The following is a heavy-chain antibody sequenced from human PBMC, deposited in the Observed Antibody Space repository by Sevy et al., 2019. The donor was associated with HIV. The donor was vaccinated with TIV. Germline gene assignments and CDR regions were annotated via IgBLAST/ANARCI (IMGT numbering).Heavy chain of an antibody. J-gene: IGHJ6*03. V-gene: IGHV4-39*01. CDR2: IYYSGST. CDR1: GGSISSSSYY. D-gene: IGHD6-19*01. CDR3: ARHRRAVAGTRYYYYMDV. Sequence: SETLSLTCTVSGGSISSSSYYWGWIRQPPGKGLEWIGSIYYSGSTYYNPSLKSRVTISVDTSKNQFSLKLSSVTAAETAVYYCARHRRAVAGTRYYYYMDVWGKGTTVTVSS.